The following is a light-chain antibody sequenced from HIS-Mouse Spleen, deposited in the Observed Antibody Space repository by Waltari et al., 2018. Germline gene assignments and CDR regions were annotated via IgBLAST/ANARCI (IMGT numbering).Light chain of an antibody. J-gene: IGLJ2*01. CDR2: EDS. CDR1: ALPQKY. Sequence: SYELTQPPSVSVSPGQTARITCSGDALPQKYAYRYQQKSGQAPVLVIYEDSKRPSGIPERFSGSSSGKMATLTISGAQVEDEADYYCYSTDSSGNHRVFGGGTKLTVL. V-gene: IGLV3-10*01. CDR3: YSTDSSGNHRV.